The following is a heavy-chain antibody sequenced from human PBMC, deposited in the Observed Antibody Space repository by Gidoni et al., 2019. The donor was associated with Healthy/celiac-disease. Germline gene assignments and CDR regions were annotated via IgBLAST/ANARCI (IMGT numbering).Heavy chain of an antibody. J-gene: IGHJ6*02. CDR1: GFTFSSYA. D-gene: IGHD6-13*01. CDR3: ARRGYSSSWYRDGMDV. Sequence: QVQLVESGGGVVQPGRSLRLSCAASGFTFSSYAMHWVRQAPGKGLEWVAVISYDGSNKYYADSVKGRFTISRDNSKNTLYLQMNSLRAEDTAVYYCARRGYSSSWYRDGMDVWGQGTTVTVSS. CDR2: ISYDGSNK. V-gene: IGHV3-30-3*01.